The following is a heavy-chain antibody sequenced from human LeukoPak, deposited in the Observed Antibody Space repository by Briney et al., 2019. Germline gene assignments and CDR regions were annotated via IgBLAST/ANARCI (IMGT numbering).Heavy chain of an antibody. V-gene: IGHV3-23*01. J-gene: IGHJ4*02. CDR2: ISGSGGST. Sequence: GGSLRLSCEASGFIFSNYGMSWVRQAPGKGLEWVSAISGSGGSTYYADSVKGRFTISRDNSKNTLYLQMNSLRAEDTAVYYCAKGDPYYYGLGGLVEDYWGQGTLVTVSS. CDR3: AKGDPYYYGLGGLVEDY. D-gene: IGHD3-10*01. CDR1: GFIFSNYG.